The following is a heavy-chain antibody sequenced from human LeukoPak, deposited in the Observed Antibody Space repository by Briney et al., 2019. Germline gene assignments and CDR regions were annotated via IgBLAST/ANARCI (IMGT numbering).Heavy chain of an antibody. D-gene: IGHD5-18*01. Sequence: PGGSLRLSCAASGFTFSSYSMNWVRQAPGKGLEWVSSISSSSSYIYYADSVKGRFTISRDNAKNSLYLQMNSLRAEDTAVYYCARDSPERYSYADYWGQGTLVTVSS. CDR2: ISSSSSYI. CDR1: GFTFSSYS. V-gene: IGHV3-21*01. CDR3: ARDSPERYSYADY. J-gene: IGHJ4*02.